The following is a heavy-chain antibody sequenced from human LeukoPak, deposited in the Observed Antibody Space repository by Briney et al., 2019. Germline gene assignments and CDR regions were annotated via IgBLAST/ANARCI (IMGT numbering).Heavy chain of an antibody. CDR2: ISHSSSNV. CDR1: GFTFSSYE. V-gene: IGHV3-48*03. Sequence: GGSLRLSCVASGFTFSSYEMTWVRQAPGKGLEYISYISHSSSNVYFADSVKGRFTISRDNAKNSLYLQMNSLRAEDTAVYYCARDSQYTLDYWGQGTLVTVSS. D-gene: IGHD1-1*01. CDR3: ARDSQYTLDY. J-gene: IGHJ4*02.